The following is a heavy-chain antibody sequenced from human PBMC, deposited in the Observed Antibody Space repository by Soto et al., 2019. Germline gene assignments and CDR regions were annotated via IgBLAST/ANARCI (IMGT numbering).Heavy chain of an antibody. CDR3: ARAASTAGSRYFDS. Sequence: GGSLRLSCAASGFIFSDYYMSWIRQAPGKGLEWISYISSTSRHTDYAHSVKGRFTISRDNANNSVHLQMNSLGAEDTAVYYCARAASTAGSRYFDSWGQGILVTVSS. J-gene: IGHJ4*02. D-gene: IGHD6-6*01. V-gene: IGHV3-11*06. CDR2: ISSTSRHT. CDR1: GFIFSDYY.